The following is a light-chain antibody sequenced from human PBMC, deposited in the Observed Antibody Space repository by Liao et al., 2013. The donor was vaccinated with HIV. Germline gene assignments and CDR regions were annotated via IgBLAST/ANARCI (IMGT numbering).Light chain of an antibody. J-gene: IGLJ1*01. CDR3: QVWDSSSNHYV. Sequence: SYELTQPPSVSVAPGKTARMTCGGNNIGSKSVQWYQQKPGQAPMLVIYYDSDRPSGIPERFSGSNSGDTATLIISRVEAGDEADYYCQVWDSSSNHYVFGTGTKVTVL. CDR1: NIGSKS. CDR2: YDS. V-gene: IGLV3-21*04.